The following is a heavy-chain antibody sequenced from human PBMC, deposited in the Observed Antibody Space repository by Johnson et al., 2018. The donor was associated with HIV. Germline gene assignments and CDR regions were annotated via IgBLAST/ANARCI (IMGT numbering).Heavy chain of an antibody. CDR1: GFTFSDYY. Sequence: QVQLVESGGGLVKPGGSLRLSCAVSGFTFSDYYMRWIRQAPGKGLEWISYISGGGSTYYTDSVKGRFTISRDNSKNTLYLQMNSLRAEDTAVYYCAGLPDAFDIWGQGTMVTVSS. J-gene: IGHJ3*02. D-gene: IGHD5-12*01. CDR3: AGLPDAFDI. V-gene: IGHV3-11*04. CDR2: ISGGGST.